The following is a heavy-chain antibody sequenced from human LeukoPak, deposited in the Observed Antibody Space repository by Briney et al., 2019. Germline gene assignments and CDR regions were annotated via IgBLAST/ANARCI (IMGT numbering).Heavy chain of an antibody. D-gene: IGHD3-9*01. CDR1: GGSISSGGYY. J-gene: IGHJ5*02. CDR3: ARAGPSPPYDILTHGVDP. V-gene: IGHV4-31*03. CDR2: IYYSGST. Sequence: TSQTLSLTCTVSGGSISSGGYYWSWIRQHPGKGLEWIGYIYYSGSTYYNPSLKSRVTISVDTSKNQFSLKLSSVTAADTAVYYCARAGPSPPYDILTHGVDPWGQGTLVTVYS.